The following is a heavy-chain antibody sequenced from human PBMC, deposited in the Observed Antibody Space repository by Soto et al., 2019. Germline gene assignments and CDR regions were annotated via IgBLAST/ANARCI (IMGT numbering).Heavy chain of an antibody. CDR1: GFTFSTHG. J-gene: IGHJ4*02. CDR3: ARDSSGGPTDFDY. Sequence: QVQLVESGGGVVQPGSSLRVSCVASGFTFSTHGMHWVRQAPGKGLEWVAVMWSNGGIKYNEDSVRGRFTISRDNSKNALYLQMSSLGAEDTAVYYCARDSSGGPTDFDYWGQGTLVTVSS. CDR2: MWSNGGIK. D-gene: IGHD3-10*01. V-gene: IGHV3-33*01.